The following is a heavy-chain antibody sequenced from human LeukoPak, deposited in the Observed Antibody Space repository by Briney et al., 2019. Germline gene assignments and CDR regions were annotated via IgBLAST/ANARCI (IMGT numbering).Heavy chain of an antibody. CDR2: ISAFNGNT. Sequence: ASVKVSCKASGYTFINYGISWVRQAPGQGLEWMGWISAFNGNTNYAQKLQDRVTMTTDTSTGTAYMELRSLRSDDTAVYYCASRFDFWSGPPGGMDVWGQGTTVTVSS. CDR1: GYTFINYG. CDR3: ASRFDFWSGPPGGMDV. V-gene: IGHV1-18*01. D-gene: IGHD3-3*01. J-gene: IGHJ6*02.